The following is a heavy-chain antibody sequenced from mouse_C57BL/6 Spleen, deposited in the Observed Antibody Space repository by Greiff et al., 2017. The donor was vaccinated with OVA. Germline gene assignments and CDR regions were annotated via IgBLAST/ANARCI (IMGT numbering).Heavy chain of an antibody. CDR3: ARSHGNFFAY. J-gene: IGHJ3*01. CDR2: IHPNSGST. Sequence: QVQLKQPGAELVKPGASVKLSCKASGYTFTSYWMHWVKQRPGQGLEWIGMIHPNSGSTNYNEKFKSKATLTVDKSSSTAYMQLSSLTSEDSAVYYCARSHGNFFAYWGQGTLVTVSA. D-gene: IGHD2-1*01. V-gene: IGHV1-64*01. CDR1: GYTFTSYW.